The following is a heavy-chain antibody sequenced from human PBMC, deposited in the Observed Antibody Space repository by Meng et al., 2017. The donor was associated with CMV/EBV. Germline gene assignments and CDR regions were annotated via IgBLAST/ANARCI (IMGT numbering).Heavy chain of an antibody. Sequence: QVPLQGSGPGLVKPSETLSLTCTVFGGSISSYYWSWIRQPAGKGLEWIGRIYTSGSTNYNPSLKSRVTMSVDTSKNQFSLKLSSVTAADTAVYYCARHGDTAMVVGIDYWGQGTLVTVAS. CDR1: GGSISSYY. CDR3: ARHGDTAMVVGIDY. V-gene: IGHV4-4*07. D-gene: IGHD5-18*01. CDR2: IYTSGST. J-gene: IGHJ4*02.